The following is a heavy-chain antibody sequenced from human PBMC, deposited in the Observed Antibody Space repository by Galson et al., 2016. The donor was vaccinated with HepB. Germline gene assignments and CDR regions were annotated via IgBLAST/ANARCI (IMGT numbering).Heavy chain of an antibody. CDR2: INQDGSVK. Sequence: SLRLSCAASGLTFSSSWMTWVRQAPGKGLEWVANINQDGSVKNYVDAVKGRFSISRDNAKNSAYLEMNNLRAGDTAVYYCATDASWGRYDYWGQGTPVTVSS. D-gene: IGHD3-16*01. J-gene: IGHJ4*02. CDR1: GLTFSSSW. V-gene: IGHV3-7*01. CDR3: ATDASWGRYDY.